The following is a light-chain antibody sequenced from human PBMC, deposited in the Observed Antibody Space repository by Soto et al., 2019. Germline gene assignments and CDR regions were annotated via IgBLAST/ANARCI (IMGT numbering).Light chain of an antibody. CDR1: QSVSSSY. J-gene: IGKJ2*01. Sequence: EIVLTQSPGTLSLSPGERATLSCRASQSVSSSYLAWYQQKPGQAPRLLIYGASSSATGIPDRFSGSGSGTHFTFTISWLEHADLAVDSWPQYAPPPPYPFRQGTPLEIK. CDR2: GAS. CDR3: PQYAPPPPYP. V-gene: IGKV3-20*01.